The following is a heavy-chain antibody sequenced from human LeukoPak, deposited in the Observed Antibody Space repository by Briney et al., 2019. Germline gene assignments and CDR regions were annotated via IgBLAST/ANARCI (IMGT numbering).Heavy chain of an antibody. CDR1: GFTFSSYG. J-gene: IGHJ4*02. CDR2: IWYDGSNK. V-gene: IGHV3-33*08. Sequence: GGSLRLSCAVSGFTFSSYGMHWVRQAPGKGLEWVAVIWYDGSNKYYADSVKGRFTISRDNSKNTLYLQMNSLRAEDTAVYYCARVLGAGSPRSPTPGYWGQGTLVTVSS. CDR3: ARVLGAGSPRSPTPGY. D-gene: IGHD2-2*01.